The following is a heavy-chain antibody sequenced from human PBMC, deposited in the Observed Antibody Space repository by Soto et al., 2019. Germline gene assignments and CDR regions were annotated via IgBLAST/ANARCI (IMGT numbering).Heavy chain of an antibody. D-gene: IGHD6-19*01. J-gene: IGHJ4*02. V-gene: IGHV4-34*01. Sequence: QVQLQQWGAGLLKPSETLSLTCAVYGGSFSGYYWSWIRQPPGKGLEWIGEINHSGSTNYNPSLKSGVTISVDPSKNQFSLKLSSVTAADTAVYYCARQSSSGGDYWGQGTLVTVSS. CDR3: ARQSSSGGDY. CDR1: GGSFSGYY. CDR2: INHSGST.